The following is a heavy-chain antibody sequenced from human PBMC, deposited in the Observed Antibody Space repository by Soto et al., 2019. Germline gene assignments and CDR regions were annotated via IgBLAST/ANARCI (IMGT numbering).Heavy chain of an antibody. V-gene: IGHV3-23*01. CDR1: GFTFSSYA. CDR2: ISGSGGST. J-gene: IGHJ4*02. Sequence: GGSLRLSCAASGFTFSSYAMSWVRQAPGKGLEWVSAISGSGGSTYYAYSVKGRFTISRDNSKNTLYLQMNSLRADDTAVYYCAKGVTVTTGESEYWGQGTLVTVSS. D-gene: IGHD4-17*01. CDR3: AKGVTVTTGESEY.